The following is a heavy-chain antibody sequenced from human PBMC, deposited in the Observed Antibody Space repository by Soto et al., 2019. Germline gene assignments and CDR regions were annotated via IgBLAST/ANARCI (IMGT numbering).Heavy chain of an antibody. Sequence: GASVKVSCKASGYTFTSYGISWVRQAPGQGLEWMGWISAYNGNTNYAQKLQGRVTMTTDTSTSTAYMELRSLRSDDTAVYYCASSESVAGYYYYYGMDVWGQGTTVTVSS. CDR2: ISAYNGNT. J-gene: IGHJ6*02. V-gene: IGHV1-18*01. CDR1: GYTFTSYG. CDR3: ASSESVAGYYYYYGMDV. D-gene: IGHD6-19*01.